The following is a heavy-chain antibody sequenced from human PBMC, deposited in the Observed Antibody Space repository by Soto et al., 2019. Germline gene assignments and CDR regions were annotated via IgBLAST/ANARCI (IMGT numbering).Heavy chain of an antibody. CDR2: IIPIFGTA. CDR1: GGTFSIYA. J-gene: IGHJ4*02. V-gene: IGHV1-69*13. Sequence: SVKVSCKASGGTFSIYAISWVRQAPGQGLEWMGGIIPIFGTANYAQKFQGRVTITADESTSTAYMELSSLRSEDTAVYYCARDPPTRFSYDSSGYPQNNYFDYRGEGTLVTVSS. D-gene: IGHD3-22*01. CDR3: ARDPPTRFSYDSSGYPQNNYFDY.